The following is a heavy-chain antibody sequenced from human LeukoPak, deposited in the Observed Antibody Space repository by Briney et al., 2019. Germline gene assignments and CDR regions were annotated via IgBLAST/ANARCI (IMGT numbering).Heavy chain of an antibody. J-gene: IGHJ4*02. D-gene: IGHD1-7*01. CDR2: ISYDGSNK. CDR1: GFTFSSYA. V-gene: IGHV3-30-3*01. CDR3: ARDRTGTTALDY. Sequence: GGSLRLSCAASGFTFSSYAMHWVRQAPGKGLEWVAVISYDGSNKYYADSVKGRFTISRDNSKNTLHLQMNSLRAEDTAVYYCARDRTGTTALDYWGQGTLVTVSS.